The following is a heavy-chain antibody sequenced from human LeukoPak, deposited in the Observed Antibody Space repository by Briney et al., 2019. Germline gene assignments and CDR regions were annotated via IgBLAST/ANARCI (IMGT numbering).Heavy chain of an antibody. V-gene: IGHV4-34*01. CDR3: VRGSRVYCGGDCYYY. Sequence: SETLSLTCTVFGGSFSGYYWSWIRQPPDKGLEWIGEINPSGSTNYNPSLKTRVTISTGTSKNHFSLNLNSVTAADTGVYYCVRGSRVYCGGDCYYYWGQGTLVTVSS. J-gene: IGHJ4*02. D-gene: IGHD2-21*02. CDR2: INPSGST. CDR1: GGSFSGYY.